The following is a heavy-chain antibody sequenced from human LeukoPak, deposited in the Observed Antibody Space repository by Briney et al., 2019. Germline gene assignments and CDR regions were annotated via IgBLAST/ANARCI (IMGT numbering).Heavy chain of an antibody. J-gene: IGHJ4*02. Sequence: ASVKVSCKASGYTFTSYDISWVRQAPGQGLEWMGWISAYNGNTNYAQKLQGRVTMTTDTSTSTAYMELRSLRSDDTAVYYCARDVRYSSSWYRVDYWGQGTLVTVSS. D-gene: IGHD6-13*01. CDR1: GYTFTSYD. CDR3: ARDVRYSSSWYRVDY. CDR2: ISAYNGNT. V-gene: IGHV1-18*01.